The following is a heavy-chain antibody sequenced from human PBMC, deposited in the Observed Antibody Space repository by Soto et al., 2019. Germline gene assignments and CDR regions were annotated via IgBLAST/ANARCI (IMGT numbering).Heavy chain of an antibody. Sequence: SVKVSCKASGGTFSSYAISWVRQAPGQGLEWMGGIIPIFGTANYAQKFQGRVTITADKSTSTAYMELSSLRSEDTAVYYCARDRGYSSCWYPQFSYYYYGMDVWGQGTTVTVSS. CDR3: ARDRGYSSCWYPQFSYYYYGMDV. V-gene: IGHV1-69*06. CDR2: IIPIFGTA. J-gene: IGHJ6*02. D-gene: IGHD6-13*01. CDR1: GGTFSSYA.